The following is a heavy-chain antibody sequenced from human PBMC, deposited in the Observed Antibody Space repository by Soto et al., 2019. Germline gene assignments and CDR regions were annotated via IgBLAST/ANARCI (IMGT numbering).Heavy chain of an antibody. J-gene: IGHJ6*02. Sequence: SETLSLTCTVSVGSISTYYWIWIRQPPGKGLEWIGYIYYSGSASYNPSLKSRVTISVDTSKNQFSLKLRSVTAADTAVYYCASDRSSGWDQGYGMDVWGQGTTVTVS. D-gene: IGHD6-19*01. V-gene: IGHV4-59*01. CDR2: IYYSGSA. CDR3: ASDRSSGWDQGYGMDV. CDR1: VGSISTYY.